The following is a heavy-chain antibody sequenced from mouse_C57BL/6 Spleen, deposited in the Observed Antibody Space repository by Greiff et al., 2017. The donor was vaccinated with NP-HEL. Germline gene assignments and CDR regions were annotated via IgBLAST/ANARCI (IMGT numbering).Heavy chain of an antibody. V-gene: IGHV1-50*01. CDR2: IDPSDSYT. Sequence: VQLQQPGAELVKPGASVKLSCKASGYTFTSYWMQWVKQRPGQGLEWIGEIDPSDSYTNYNQKFKGKATLTVDTSSSTAYMQLSSLTSEDSAVYYCARSRDYDEGYYFDYWGQGTTLTVSS. J-gene: IGHJ2*01. D-gene: IGHD2-4*01. CDR3: ARSRDYDEGYYFDY. CDR1: GYTFTSYW.